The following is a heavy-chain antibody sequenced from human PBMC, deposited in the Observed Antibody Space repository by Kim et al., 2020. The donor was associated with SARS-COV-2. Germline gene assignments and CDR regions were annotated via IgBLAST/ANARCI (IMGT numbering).Heavy chain of an antibody. D-gene: IGHD3-9*01. Sequence: GGSLRLSCAASGFTFSSYAMSWVRQAPGKGLEWVSAISGSGGSTYYADSVKGRFTISRDNSKNTLYLQMNSLRAEDTAVYYCASSQPRTSGDTYYDILTGRNPYYYYYGMDVWGQGTTVTVSS. V-gene: IGHV3-23*01. CDR1: GFTFSSYA. CDR3: ASSQPRTSGDTYYDILTGRNPYYYYYGMDV. CDR2: ISGSGGST. J-gene: IGHJ6*02.